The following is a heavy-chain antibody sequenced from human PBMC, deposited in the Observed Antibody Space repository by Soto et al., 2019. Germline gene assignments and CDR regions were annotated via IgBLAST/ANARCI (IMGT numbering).Heavy chain of an antibody. CDR3: ARVPYYDFWSGLYFDY. D-gene: IGHD3-3*01. CDR1: GGTFSSYT. CDR2: IIPILGIA. J-gene: IGHJ4*02. V-gene: IGHV1-69*02. Sequence: SVKVSCKASGGTFSSYTISWVRQAPGQGLEWMGRIIPILGIANYAQKFQGRVTITADKSTSTAYMELSSLRSEDTAVYYCARVPYYDFWSGLYFDYWGQGTLVTVSS.